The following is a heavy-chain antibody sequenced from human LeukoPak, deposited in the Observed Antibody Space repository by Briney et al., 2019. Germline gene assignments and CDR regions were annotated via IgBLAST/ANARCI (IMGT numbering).Heavy chain of an antibody. J-gene: IGHJ6*03. CDR1: GGSFSGYY. CDR2: INHSGST. D-gene: IGHD3-10*01. Sequence: SETLSLTCAVYGGSFSGYYWSWIRQPPGKGLEWIGEINHSGSTNYNPSLKSRVTISVDTSKNQFSLKLSSVTAADMAVYYCARGGGSYYMDVWGKGTTVTVSS. CDR3: ARGGGSYYMDV. V-gene: IGHV4-34*01.